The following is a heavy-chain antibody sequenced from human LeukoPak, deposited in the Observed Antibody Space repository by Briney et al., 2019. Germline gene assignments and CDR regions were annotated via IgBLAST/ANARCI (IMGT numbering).Heavy chain of an antibody. J-gene: IGHJ6*02. CDR1: GFTFSSYS. D-gene: IGHD6-13*01. CDR3: ARDRSPMYSSSWQTQFYTSTYYYYGMDV. Sequence: PGGSLRLSCAASGFTFSSYSMNWVRQAPGKGLEWVSYISSSSSTIYYADSVKGRFTISRDSAKNSLYLQMNSLRAEDTAVYYCARDRSPMYSSSWQTQFYTSTYYYYGMDVWGQGTTVTVSS. CDR2: ISSSSSTI. V-gene: IGHV3-48*01.